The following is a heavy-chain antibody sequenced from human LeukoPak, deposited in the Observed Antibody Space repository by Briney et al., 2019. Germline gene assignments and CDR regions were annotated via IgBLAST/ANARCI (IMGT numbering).Heavy chain of an antibody. V-gene: IGHV3-7*03. CDR2: IKLDGSEK. J-gene: IGHJ4*02. Sequence: GGSLRLSCVASGFSFGKYWMSWVRQAPGKGLEWVANIKLDGSEKNYVDSVKGRFAISRDNTKNSLYLQMNSLRVEDTAVFYCARDQYDTWSRRGNFDSWGQGTLVIVSS. CDR1: GFSFGKYW. CDR3: ARDQYDTWSRRGNFDS. D-gene: IGHD3-3*01.